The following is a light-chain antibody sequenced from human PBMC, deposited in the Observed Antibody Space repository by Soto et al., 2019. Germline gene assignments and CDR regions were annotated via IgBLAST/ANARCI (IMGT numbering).Light chain of an antibody. J-gene: IGKJ1*01. CDR2: AAS. Sequence: AIRMTQSPSSFSASTGDRVTITCRASQGISSYLACYQQKPGKAPKLLIYAASTLQSGVPSRFSGSGSGTDFTLTISCLQSEDFATYYCQQYYSYPRTFGQGTTVEIK. CDR3: QQYYSYPRT. CDR1: QGISSY. V-gene: IGKV1-8*01.